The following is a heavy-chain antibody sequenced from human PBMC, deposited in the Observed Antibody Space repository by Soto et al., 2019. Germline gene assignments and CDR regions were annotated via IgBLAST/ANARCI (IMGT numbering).Heavy chain of an antibody. CDR2: IYYSGST. D-gene: IGHD6-6*01. Sequence: SETLSLTXTVSGGSISSYYWSWIRQPPGKGLEWIGYIYYSGSTNYNPSLKSRVTISVDTSKNQFSLKLSSVTAADTAVYYCARVRSIAAPGYYYYGMDVWGQGTTVTVSS. V-gene: IGHV4-59*01. J-gene: IGHJ6*02. CDR3: ARVRSIAAPGYYYYGMDV. CDR1: GGSISSYY.